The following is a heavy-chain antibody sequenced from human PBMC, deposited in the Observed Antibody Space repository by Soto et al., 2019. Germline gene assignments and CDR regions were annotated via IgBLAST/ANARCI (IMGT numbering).Heavy chain of an antibody. V-gene: IGHV3-30-3*01. CDR1: GFTFSNYA. J-gene: IGHJ4*02. CDR3: ARDRVYCYVKSGYYNFDY. D-gene: IGHD3-22*01. Sequence: QVQLVESGGGVVQPGRSLRVSCAASGFTFSNYAMRWVRQAPGKGLEWVAVVSYDGSKQFYADSVEGRFTISRHSSKSPRSRHMDNWCDEETAVYSCARDRVYCYVKSGYYNFDYCGQATLVTVSS. CDR2: VSYDGSKQ.